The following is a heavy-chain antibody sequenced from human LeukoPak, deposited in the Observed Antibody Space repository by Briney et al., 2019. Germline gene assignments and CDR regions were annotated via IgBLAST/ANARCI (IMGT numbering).Heavy chain of an antibody. D-gene: IGHD4-17*01. V-gene: IGHV3-7*01. CDR1: GFTFSSYW. J-gene: IGHJ3*02. CDR3: ARGYTDYGDPDKAFDI. CDR2: IKQDGSEK. Sequence: PGGSLRLSCAASGFTFSSYWMSWVRQAPGKGLEWVANIKQDGSEKYYVDSVKGRFTISRDNAKNSLYLQMNSLRAEDTAVYYCARGYTDYGDPDKAFDIWGQGTMVTVSS.